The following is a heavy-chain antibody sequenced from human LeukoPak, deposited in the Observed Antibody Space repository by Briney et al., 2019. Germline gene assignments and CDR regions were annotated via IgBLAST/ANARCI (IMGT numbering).Heavy chain of an antibody. V-gene: IGHV3-7*01. J-gene: IGHJ4*02. D-gene: IGHD1-1*01. CDR2: INEDGSDK. Sequence: PGGSLRLSCAASGFTFSSYWMSWDRQAPGKGLEWVANINEDGSDKYYVDSVKGRFTVSRDNAKNSLYLQMNSLRAEDTAIYYCARDTYRFFDFWGQGTLVTVSS. CDR3: ARDTYRFFDF. CDR1: GFTFSSYW.